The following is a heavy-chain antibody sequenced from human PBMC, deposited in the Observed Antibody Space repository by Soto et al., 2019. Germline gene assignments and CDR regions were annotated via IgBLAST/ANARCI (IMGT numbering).Heavy chain of an antibody. J-gene: IGHJ4*02. Sequence: TLSLTCRVSGDSISDTIYYWGWVRQSPGKGLEWIGSIHYSGTTQFHPSLKTRVTISVDTSKNEFYLRLRSVTAADTAIYFCARHLTAVAAGMALWGQGIPVTVSS. CDR2: IHYSGTT. V-gene: IGHV4-39*01. CDR3: ARHLTAVAAGMAL. D-gene: IGHD6-19*01. CDR1: GDSISDTIYY.